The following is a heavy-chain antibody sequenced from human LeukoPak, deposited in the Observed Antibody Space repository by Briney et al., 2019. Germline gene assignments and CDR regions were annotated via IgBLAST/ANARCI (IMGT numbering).Heavy chain of an antibody. CDR1: GGTFSSYA. CDR2: IIPIFGTA. V-gene: IGHV1-69*05. Sequence: SVKVSCKASGGTFSSYAISWVRQAPGQGLEWIGGIIPIFGTANYAQKFQGRVTITTDESTSTAYMELSSLRSEDTAVYYCARDCSSGWEPDWCFDYWGQGTLVTVSS. J-gene: IGHJ4*02. CDR3: ARDCSSGWEPDWCFDY. D-gene: IGHD6-19*01.